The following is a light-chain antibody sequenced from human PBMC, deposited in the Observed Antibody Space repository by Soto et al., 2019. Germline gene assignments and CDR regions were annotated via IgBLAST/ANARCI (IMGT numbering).Light chain of an antibody. Sequence: EIVLTQSPATLSLSPGERDTISCRASQSVSSYLAWYQQRPGQAPRLLIYDASNRATGIPARFSGSGSGTDLTLTISSLESEDFAVYYCQQRSNWLFTFGGGTKVEIK. CDR3: QQRSNWLFT. J-gene: IGKJ4*01. CDR1: QSVSSY. CDR2: DAS. V-gene: IGKV3-11*01.